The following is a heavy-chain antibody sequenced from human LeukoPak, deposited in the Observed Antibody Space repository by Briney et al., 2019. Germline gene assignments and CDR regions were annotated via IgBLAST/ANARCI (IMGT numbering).Heavy chain of an antibody. D-gene: IGHD2-2*01. Sequence: ASVKVSCEASGYTFSGNYIHWVRQAPGQGLEWMGWINPNSGGTVYEQKFQGWVTMTRDTSIRTFYVELSRLKSDDTAVYYCARLSCTTTCRFDSWGQGTLVTVSS. CDR3: ARLSCTTTCRFDS. V-gene: IGHV1-2*04. CDR1: GYTFSGNY. CDR2: INPNSGGT. J-gene: IGHJ4*02.